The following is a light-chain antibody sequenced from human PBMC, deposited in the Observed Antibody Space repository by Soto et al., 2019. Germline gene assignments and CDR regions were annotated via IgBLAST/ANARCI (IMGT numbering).Light chain of an antibody. J-gene: IGKJ5*01. CDR2: GVS. V-gene: IGKV3D-20*02. CDR1: QSVNTKY. Sequence: EIVLTQSPGTLSLSPGERATLSCRASQSVNTKYLAWYQQKPGQAPRLLISGVSSRATGIPARFSGSGSGTDFTLTISSLEPEDFAVYYCQQRSNWPPIAFGQGTRLEIK. CDR3: QQRSNWPPIA.